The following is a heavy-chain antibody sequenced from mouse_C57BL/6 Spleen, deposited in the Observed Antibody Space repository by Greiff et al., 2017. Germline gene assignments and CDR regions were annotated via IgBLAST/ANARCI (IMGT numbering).Heavy chain of an antibody. D-gene: IGHD1-1*01. V-gene: IGHV1-61*01. Sequence: VQLKESGAELVRPGSSVKLSCKASGYTFTSYWMDWVKQRPGQGLEWIGNIYPSDSETHYNQKFKDKATLTVDKSSSTAYMQLSSLTTADSDGYSCARGYGGPFAYWGQGTLVTVSA. CDR1: GYTFTSYW. J-gene: IGHJ3*01. CDR2: IYPSDSET. CDR3: ARGYGGPFAY.